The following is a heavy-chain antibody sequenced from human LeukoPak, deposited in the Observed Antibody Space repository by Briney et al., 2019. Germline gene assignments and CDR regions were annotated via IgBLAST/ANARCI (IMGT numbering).Heavy chain of an antibody. V-gene: IGHV4-61*02. CDR3: ATVTYYYDSSGYYDGDY. J-gene: IGHJ4*02. Sequence: SETLSLTCTVSGDSISSGDYYWSWIRQPAGKGLEWIGRISSSGSTYYNPSLKSRVTISVDTSKNQFSLKLTSVTAADTAVYYCATVTYYYDSSGYYDGDYWGQGTLVTVSS. CDR1: GDSISSGDYY. D-gene: IGHD3-22*01. CDR2: ISSSGST.